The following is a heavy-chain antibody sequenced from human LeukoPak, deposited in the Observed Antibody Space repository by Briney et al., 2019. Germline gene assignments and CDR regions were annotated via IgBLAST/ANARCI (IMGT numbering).Heavy chain of an antibody. CDR2: IKQDGSEK. D-gene: IGHD5-12*01. CDR1: GFTFSSYW. V-gene: IGHV3-7*01. Sequence: GSLRLSCAASGFTFSSYWMSWVRQAPGKGLEWVANIKQDGSEKYYVDSVKGRFTISRDNAKNSLYLQMNSLRAEDTAVYYCARRRMGLRTGYFDLWGRGTLVTVSS. CDR3: ARRRMGLRTGYFDL. J-gene: IGHJ2*01.